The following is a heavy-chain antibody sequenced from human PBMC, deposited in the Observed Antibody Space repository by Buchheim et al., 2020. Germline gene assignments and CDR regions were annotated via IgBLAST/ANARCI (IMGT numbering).Heavy chain of an antibody. V-gene: IGHV1-46*01. CDR1: GYTFTSYY. Sequence: QVQLVQSGAEVKKPGASVKVSCKASGYTFTSYYMHWVRQAPGQGLEWMGIINPSGGSTSYAQKFQGRVTMTRDTSTSTVYMKLSSLRSEDTAVYYCATWVAGIPSSPVFDYWGQGTL. J-gene: IGHJ4*02. CDR3: ATWVAGIPSSPVFDY. D-gene: IGHD6-19*01. CDR2: INPSGGST.